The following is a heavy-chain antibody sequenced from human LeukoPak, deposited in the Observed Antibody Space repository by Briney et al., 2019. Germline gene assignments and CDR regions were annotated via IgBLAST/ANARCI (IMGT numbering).Heavy chain of an antibody. J-gene: IGHJ3*02. CDR3: ARDSGYYDSNDAFDI. CDR1: GFTFSSHW. CDR2: ISSSSSYI. V-gene: IGHV3-21*01. Sequence: PGGSLRLSCAASGFTFSSHWMSWVRQAPGKGLEWVSSISSSSSYIYYADSVKGRFTISRDNAKNSLYLQMNSLRAEDTAVYYCARDSGYYDSNDAFDIWGQGTMVTVSS. D-gene: IGHD3-22*01.